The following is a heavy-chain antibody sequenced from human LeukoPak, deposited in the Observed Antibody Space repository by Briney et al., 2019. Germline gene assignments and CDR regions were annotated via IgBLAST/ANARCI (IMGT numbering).Heavy chain of an antibody. V-gene: IGHV4-4*07. D-gene: IGHD3-3*01. CDR1: GGSISSYY. J-gene: IGHJ6*03. CDR2: IYTSGST. Sequence: PSETLSLTCTVSGGSISSYYWSWLRQPAGKGLEWIGRIYTSGSTNYNPSLKSRVTMSVDTSKNQFSLKLSSVTAADTAVYYCARVFGHGRDYYYYQMDVWGKGTTVTVSS. CDR3: ARVFGHGRDYYYYQMDV.